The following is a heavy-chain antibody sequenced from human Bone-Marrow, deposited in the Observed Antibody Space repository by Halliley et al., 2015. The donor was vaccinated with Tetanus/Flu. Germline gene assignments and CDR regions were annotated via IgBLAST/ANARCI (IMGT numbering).Heavy chain of an antibody. CDR2: IYYGGST. Sequence: LRLSCTVSGHSISSGSYYWGWIRQPPGKGLEWIGYIYYGGSTYTNPSFRSRLFISVDMSKNQFSLELKSVTAADTAVYYCARGIMGEYYDYYGMDVWGQGTTLT. D-gene: IGHD1-26*01. V-gene: IGHV4-30-4*08. CDR3: ARGIMGEYYDYYGMDV. CDR1: GHSISSGSYY. J-gene: IGHJ6*02.